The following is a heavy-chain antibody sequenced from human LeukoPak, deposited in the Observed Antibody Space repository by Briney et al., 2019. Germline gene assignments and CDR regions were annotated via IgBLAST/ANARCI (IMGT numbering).Heavy chain of an antibody. Sequence: SGGSLRLSCAASGFTFSSYRMNWVRQAPGKGLEWVSSIATSSSYIYYADSVKGRFTISRDNSKNTLYLQMNSLRAEDTAVYYCATLINYDILTGHPRGDYFDYWGQGTLVTVSS. CDR2: IATSSSYI. CDR3: ATLINYDILTGHPRGDYFDY. J-gene: IGHJ4*02. D-gene: IGHD3-9*01. V-gene: IGHV3-21*04. CDR1: GFTFSSYR.